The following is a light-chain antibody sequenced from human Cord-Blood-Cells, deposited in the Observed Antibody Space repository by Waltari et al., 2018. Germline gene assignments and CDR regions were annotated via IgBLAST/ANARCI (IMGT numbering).Light chain of an antibody. V-gene: IGLV2-14*03. CDR1: SSDVGGYNY. J-gene: IGLJ1*01. CDR2: DVS. CDR3: SSYTSSSTLV. Sequence: QSALTQPASVSGSPGQSITISCTGTSSDVGGYNYVSWYQQHPGKAPKRMIYDVSNRPSGVSNRSSGSKSVNTASRTISGLQAEDEADYYCSSYTSSSTLVFGTGTKVTVL.